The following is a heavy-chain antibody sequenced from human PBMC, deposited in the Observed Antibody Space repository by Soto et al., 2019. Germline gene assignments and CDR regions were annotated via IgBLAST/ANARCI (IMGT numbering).Heavy chain of an antibody. CDR1: GGSFNDYY. J-gene: IGHJ4*02. D-gene: IGHD6-6*01. V-gene: IGHV4-34*01. CDR3: ARGLRAARPGGIY. CDR2: INHSGST. Sequence: KPSETLSLTCTVYGGSFNDYYWTWIRQPPGKGLEWIGEINHSGSTNYNPSLKSRVTISIDTSKNQFSLKLSSVTAADTAVYYCARGLRAARPGGIYWGQGTLVTVSS.